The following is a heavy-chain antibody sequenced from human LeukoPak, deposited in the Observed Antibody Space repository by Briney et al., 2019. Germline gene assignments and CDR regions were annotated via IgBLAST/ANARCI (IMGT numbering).Heavy chain of an antibody. CDR1: GYTFTGYY. CDR3: ARLLTVSPEFGEDY. J-gene: IGHJ4*02. D-gene: IGHD3-10*01. V-gene: IGHV1-2*02. CDR2: INPNSGGT. Sequence: ASVKVSCKASGYTFTGYYMHWVRQAPGQGLEWMGWINPNSGGTNYAQKFQGRVTMTRDTSISTAYMELSRLRSDDTAVYYCARLLTVSPEFGEDYWGQGTLVTVSS.